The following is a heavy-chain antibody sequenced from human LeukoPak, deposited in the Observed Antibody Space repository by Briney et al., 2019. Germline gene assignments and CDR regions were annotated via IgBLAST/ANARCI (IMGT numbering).Heavy chain of an antibody. Sequence: QTGGSLRLSCAASGITVGSSYMYWVRQAPGKGLEYVSAIYSGGTTYYADSVKGRFTISRDDSKNTLYLQMNSLRAEDTAVYYCALYCSSTSCPNYGGQGTLVTVSS. CDR3: ALYCSSTSCPNY. J-gene: IGHJ4*02. V-gene: IGHV3-53*01. CDR1: GITVGSSY. CDR2: IYSGGTT. D-gene: IGHD2-2*01.